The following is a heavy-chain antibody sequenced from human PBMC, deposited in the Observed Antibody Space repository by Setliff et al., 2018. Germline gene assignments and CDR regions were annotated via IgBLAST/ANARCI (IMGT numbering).Heavy chain of an antibody. CDR2: IEPTDSYT. V-gene: IGHV5-10-1*01. Sequence: GESLKISCKASGYSFSNFWSNWVRQLPGKGLEWMGRIEPTDSYTNYSPSFHGHVTISMDKSITTAYLHWSSLKASDTGMYYCKRGGYDSGVWGQGTLVTVSS. CDR1: GYSFSNFW. D-gene: IGHD6-25*01. J-gene: IGHJ4*02. CDR3: KRGGYDSGV.